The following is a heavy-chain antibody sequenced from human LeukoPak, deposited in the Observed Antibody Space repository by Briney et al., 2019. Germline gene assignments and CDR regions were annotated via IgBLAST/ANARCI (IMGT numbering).Heavy chain of an antibody. CDR3: ARHRAYCSGSIRYSVWFDP. V-gene: IGHV4-39*01. CDR2: TYYSGST. Sequence: SETLSLTCTVSGGSISSTSYYWGWFRQPPGQGLEWIGTTYYSGSTYYNPSLKSRVTISADTSKNQFSLRLRSVTAADTALYYCARHRAYCSGSIRYSVWFDPWGQGTLVTVSS. CDR1: GGSISSTSYY. J-gene: IGHJ5*02. D-gene: IGHD2-15*01.